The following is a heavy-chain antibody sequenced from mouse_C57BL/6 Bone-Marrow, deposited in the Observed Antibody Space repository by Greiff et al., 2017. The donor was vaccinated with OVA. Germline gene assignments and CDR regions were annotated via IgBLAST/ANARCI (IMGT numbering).Heavy chain of an antibody. V-gene: IGHV1-64*01. CDR3: ARVPYDGYKAWFAY. J-gene: IGHJ3*01. CDR1: GCTFTSYW. D-gene: IGHD2-3*01. Sequence: QVQLQQPGAELVKPGASVKLSCKASGCTFTSYWMHWVKQRPGQGLEWIGMIHPNSGSTNYNEKFKSKATLTVDKSSSTAYMQLSSLTSEDSAVYYCARVPYDGYKAWFAYWGQGTLVTVSA. CDR2: IHPNSGST.